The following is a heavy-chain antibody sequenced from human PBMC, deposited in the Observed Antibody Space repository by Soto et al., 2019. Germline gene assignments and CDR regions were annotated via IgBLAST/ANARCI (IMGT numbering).Heavy chain of an antibody. CDR1: GGSVSSGGYY. V-gene: IGHV4-61*08. CDR2: IYYSGST. D-gene: IGHD3-22*01. Sequence: SGTLSLTCTVSGGSVSSGGYYWSWIRQHPGKGLEWIGYIYYSGSTNYNPSLKSRVTISVDTSKNQFSLKLSSVTAADTAVYYCARVLIEASYYYYYGMDVWGQGTTVTVSS. CDR3: ARVLIEASYYYYYGMDV. J-gene: IGHJ6*02.